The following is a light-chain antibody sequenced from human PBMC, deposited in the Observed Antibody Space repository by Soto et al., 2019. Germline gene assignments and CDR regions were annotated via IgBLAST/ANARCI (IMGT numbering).Light chain of an antibody. Sequence: QSVLTQSPSASGTPGQRVTISCYGSSSNIGSYPVYWYQQLPGTAPKLLINSDDQRPSGVPDRFSASKSGTSASLAISGLRSEEEADYYCAAWDASLSGHVFGAGTKVTVL. CDR1: SSNIGSYP. V-gene: IGLV1-47*02. CDR3: AAWDASLSGHV. CDR2: SDD. J-gene: IGLJ1*01.